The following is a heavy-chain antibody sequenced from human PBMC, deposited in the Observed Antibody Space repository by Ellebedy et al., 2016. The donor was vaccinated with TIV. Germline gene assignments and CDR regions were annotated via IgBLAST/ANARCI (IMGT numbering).Heavy chain of an antibody. V-gene: IGHV3-23*01. CDR3: REGHYSDV. J-gene: IGHJ4*02. Sequence: GGSLRLSXATSGIRFGDFFMSWVRQAPGRGLQWVSTISAGGDDTYLADSVKGRFTISRDNSRNILYLQMSSLRDEDSATYYCREGHYSDVWGQGTQVTVSA. CDR1: GIRFGDFF. CDR2: ISAGGDDT.